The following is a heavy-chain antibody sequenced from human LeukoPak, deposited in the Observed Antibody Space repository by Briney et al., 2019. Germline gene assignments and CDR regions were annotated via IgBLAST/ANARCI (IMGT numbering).Heavy chain of an antibody. V-gene: IGHV4-39*01. CDR2: IYHTGST. J-gene: IGHJ4*02. CDR1: GGSISSHTCY. CDR3: ASPSKWELSDLDY. D-gene: IGHD1-26*01. Sequence: PSETLSLTCTVSGGSISSHTCYWAWIRQPPGKGLERIGRIYHTGSTYYNPSLKSRVTISVEPSKHRFSLPLRPVTAADTAMYYCASPSKWELSDLDYWGQGTLVTVSS.